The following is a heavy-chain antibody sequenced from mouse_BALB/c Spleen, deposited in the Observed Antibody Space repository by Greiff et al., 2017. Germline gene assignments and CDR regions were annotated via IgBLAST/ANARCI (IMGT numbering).Heavy chain of an antibody. CDR3: ARSDGYYFYWYFDV. V-gene: IGHV3-2*02. D-gene: IGHD2-3*01. CDR2: ISYSGST. Sequence: EVQLQQSGPGLVKPSQSLSLTCTVTGYSITSDYAWNWIRQFPGNKLEWMGYISYSGSTSYNPSLKSRISITRDTSKNQFFLQLNSVTTEDTATYYCARSDGYYFYWYFDVWGAGTTVTVSS. J-gene: IGHJ1*01. CDR1: GYSITSDYA.